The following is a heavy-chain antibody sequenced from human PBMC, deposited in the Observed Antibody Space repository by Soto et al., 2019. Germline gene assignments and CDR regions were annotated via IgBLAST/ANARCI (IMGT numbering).Heavy chain of an antibody. CDR3: GRGSSLTKVEY. V-gene: IGHV1-69*01. D-gene: IGHD6-6*01. CDR1: GGSVSNSA. Sequence: QVQLVQSGSEVKKPGSSVRVSCKASGGSVSNSAISWLRQAPGQGLEWMGGIIHIFGPAIYARKFQGRFTISAEESTGTAYMELNNVSSDDTAVYYCGRGSSLTKVEYWGQGTLVTVSS. CDR2: IIHIFGPA. J-gene: IGHJ4*02.